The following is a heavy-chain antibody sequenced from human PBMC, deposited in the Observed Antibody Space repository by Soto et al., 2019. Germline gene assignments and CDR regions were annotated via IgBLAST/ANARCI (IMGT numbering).Heavy chain of an antibody. V-gene: IGHV4-34*01. CDR3: ARARVWKQRRSWFDP. D-gene: IGHD6-13*01. CDR1: GGSFSGYY. J-gene: IGHJ5*02. Sequence: QVQLQQWGAGLLKPSETLSLTCAVYGGSFSGYYWSWIRQPPGKGLEWIGEINHSGSTNYNPSLKRRVTISVDTSKIQFSLKLSSVTAADTAVYYCARARVWKQRRSWFDPWGQGTLVTVSS. CDR2: INHSGST.